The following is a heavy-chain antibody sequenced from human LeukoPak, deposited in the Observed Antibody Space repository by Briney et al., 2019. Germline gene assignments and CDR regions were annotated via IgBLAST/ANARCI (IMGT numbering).Heavy chain of an antibody. CDR1: GGSISSYY. Sequence: PSETLSLTCTVSGGSISSYYWSWVRQPPGKGLEWIGYIQNSVTSYTYNPSLQSRVTISVDTSKNQFSLKLTSVTAADTAVYYCVRRPQLDPRGQGNLVTVSS. CDR2: IQNSVTSY. V-gene: IGHV4-59*12. CDR3: VRRPQLDP. J-gene: IGHJ5*02.